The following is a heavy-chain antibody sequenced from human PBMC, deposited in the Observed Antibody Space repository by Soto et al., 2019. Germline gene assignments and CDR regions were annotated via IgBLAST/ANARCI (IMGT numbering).Heavy chain of an antibody. V-gene: IGHV3-74*01. Sequence: GGSLRLSCAASGFTFSSYWMHWVRQAPGKGLVWVSRINSDGSSTSYADSVKGRFTISRDNAKNTLYLQMNSLRAKDTAVYYCARDRGYGEEIDYWGQGTLVTVSS. CDR3: ARDRGYGEEIDY. CDR1: GFTFSSYW. J-gene: IGHJ4*02. D-gene: IGHD5-18*01. CDR2: INSDGSST.